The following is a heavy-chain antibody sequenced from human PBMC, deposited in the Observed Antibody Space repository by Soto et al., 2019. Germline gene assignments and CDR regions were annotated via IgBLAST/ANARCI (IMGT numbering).Heavy chain of an antibody. CDR1: GFTFSSYW. V-gene: IGHV3-74*01. J-gene: IGHJ6*02. Sequence: GGSLRLSCAASGFTFSSYWMHWVRQAPGKGLVWVSRINSDGSSTSYADSVKGRFTISRDNAKNTLYLQMNSLRAEDTAVYYCARDSPSYDILTGYSYYYYGMDVWGQGTTVTVSS. D-gene: IGHD3-9*01. CDR2: INSDGSST. CDR3: ARDSPSYDILTGYSYYYYGMDV.